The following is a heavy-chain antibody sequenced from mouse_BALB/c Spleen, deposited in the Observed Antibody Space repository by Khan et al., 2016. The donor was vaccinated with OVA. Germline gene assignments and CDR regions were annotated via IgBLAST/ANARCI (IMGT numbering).Heavy chain of an antibody. CDR1: GYTFTNFG. D-gene: IGHD6-2*01. V-gene: IGHV9-1*02. CDR2: INPYTGEP. Sequence: QIQLVQSGPELKKPGETVMISCKASGYTFTNFGMNWVKQAPGKGLQWRGWINPYTGEPKYAENFKGRLAFFLETSATTAYLQINNLNNEDMATYFCALVSNYLYLGVWGAGAPVTVSS. J-gene: IGHJ1*01. CDR3: ALVSNYLYLGV.